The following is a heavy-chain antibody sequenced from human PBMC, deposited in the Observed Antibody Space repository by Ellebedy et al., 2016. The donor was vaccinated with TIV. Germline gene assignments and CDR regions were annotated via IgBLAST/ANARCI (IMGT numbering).Heavy chain of an antibody. Sequence: PGGSLRLSCAASGFTFSSYSMNWVRQAPGKGLEWVSYIGSATSVIYYADSVKGRFTISRDNAKNSLYLQMNSVRAEDTAVYYCARGGGSGTYRSFDYWGQGTLVTVSS. CDR2: IGSATSVI. V-gene: IGHV3-48*01. CDR3: ARGGGSGTYRSFDY. J-gene: IGHJ4*02. CDR1: GFTFSSYS. D-gene: IGHD3-10*01.